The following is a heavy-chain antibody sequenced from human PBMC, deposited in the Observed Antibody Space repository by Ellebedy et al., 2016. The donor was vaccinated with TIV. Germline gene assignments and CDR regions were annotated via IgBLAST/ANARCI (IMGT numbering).Heavy chain of an antibody. Sequence: PGGSLRLSCAASGFPFSSYAMSRVRQAPGKGLEWVSTLSGSGVSTYYADSVRGRFIISRDNYKNTLYLQMNTLRANDTAIYYCTKMSWWGGFDYWGQGTLVTVSS. CDR1: GFPFSSYA. J-gene: IGHJ4*02. CDR2: LSGSGVST. CDR3: TKMSWWGGFDY. D-gene: IGHD2-15*01. V-gene: IGHV3-23*01.